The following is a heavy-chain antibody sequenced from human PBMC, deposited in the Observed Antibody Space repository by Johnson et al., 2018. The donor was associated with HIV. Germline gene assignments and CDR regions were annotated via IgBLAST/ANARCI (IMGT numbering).Heavy chain of an antibody. Sequence: PGKGLEWVSGINWNGGRIDYVDSVKGRFTISRDNAKNSLYLQMNTLRAEDTALYYCVGASGYSSDGENSRVDGFDIWGQGTVVTVSS. D-gene: IGHD6-19*01. J-gene: IGHJ3*02. CDR2: INWNGGRI. CDR3: VGASGYSSDGENSRVDGFDI. V-gene: IGHV3-20*03.